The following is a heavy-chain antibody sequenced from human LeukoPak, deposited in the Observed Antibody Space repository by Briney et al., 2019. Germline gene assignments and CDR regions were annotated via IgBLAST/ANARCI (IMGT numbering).Heavy chain of an antibody. V-gene: IGHV4-59*08. J-gene: IGHJ1*01. CDR1: GGSISSYY. CDR3: ARMGLWGVFQH. Sequence: SETLSLTCTVSGGSISSYYWSWIRQPPGKGLEWIGYIYYSGSTNYNPSLKSRVTISVDTSKNQFSLKLSSVTAADTAVYYCARMGLWGVFQHWGQGTLVTVSS. D-gene: IGHD5-18*01. CDR2: IYYSGST.